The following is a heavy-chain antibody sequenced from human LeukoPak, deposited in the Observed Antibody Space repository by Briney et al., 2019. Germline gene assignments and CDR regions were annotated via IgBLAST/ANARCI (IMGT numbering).Heavy chain of an antibody. J-gene: IGHJ6*02. CDR1: GGSFSGYY. CDR3: ALDSSGYYDYYYGMDV. V-gene: IGHV4-34*01. D-gene: IGHD3-22*01. Sequence: TSETLSLTCAVYGGSFSGYYWSWIRQPPGKGLEWIGEINHSGSTNYNPSLKSRVTISVDTSKNQFSLKLSSVTAADTAVYYCALDSSGYYDYYYGMDVWGQGTTVTVSS. CDR2: INHSGST.